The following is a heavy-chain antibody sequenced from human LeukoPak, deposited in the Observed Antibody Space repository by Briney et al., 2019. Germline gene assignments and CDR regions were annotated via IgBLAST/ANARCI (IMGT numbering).Heavy chain of an antibody. V-gene: IGHV4-39*01. CDR3: ARLSKGRFFDYVFDF. CDR2: IYYTGSP. CDR1: GDSVSDTIYY. J-gene: IGHJ4*02. Sequence: SDTLSLTCTVSGDSVSDTIYYWGWIRQPPGQGLQWIGNIYYTGSPYYNLSLRSRVTMSVDTSKNQFSLKMSSVTAADTAVYYCARLSKGRFFDYVFDFWGQGTLLTVSS. D-gene: IGHD3-9*01.